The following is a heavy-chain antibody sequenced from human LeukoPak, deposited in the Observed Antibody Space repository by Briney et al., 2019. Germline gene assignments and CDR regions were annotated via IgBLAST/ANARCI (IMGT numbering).Heavy chain of an antibody. J-gene: IGHJ4*02. CDR1: GYTFTSYD. Sequence: ASVKVSCKASGYTFTSYDINWLRQATGQGPEWVGWMNPNSGATGYAQKFQGRVTMTRSTSLNTAYMELSSLRSEDTAEYYCARAPRNWGFDYWGQGTLVTVSS. D-gene: IGHD7-27*01. CDR2: MNPNSGAT. CDR3: ARAPRNWGFDY. V-gene: IGHV1-8*01.